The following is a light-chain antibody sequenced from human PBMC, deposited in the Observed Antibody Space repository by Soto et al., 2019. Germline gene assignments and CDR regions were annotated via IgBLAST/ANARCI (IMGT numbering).Light chain of an antibody. J-gene: IGKJ1*01. CDR3: QEYNSYGA. CDR2: KAS. CDR1: QSIGSW. V-gene: IGKV1-5*03. Sequence: DIQMTQSPSTLSASVGDRVTITCRASQSIGSWLAWYQQKPGTAPKLLIYKASSLESGVPSRFSGSGSGTEFTLTISSLQPDDFATYYCQEYNSYGAFGQGNKVEI.